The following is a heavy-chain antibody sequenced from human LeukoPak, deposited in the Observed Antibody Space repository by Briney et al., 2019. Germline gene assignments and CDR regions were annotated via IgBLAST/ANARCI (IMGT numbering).Heavy chain of an antibody. J-gene: IGHJ4*02. CDR3: ARALCDNNRCSSYFDS. Sequence: GRSLRLSCAASGFTFSSYAIHWVRQAPGKGLEWVAVISYDGSKKYYADSVQGRFTIFRDNSENTLYLQMNSLRAEDTAMYYCARALCDNNRCSSYFDSWGQGTLVTVSS. CDR2: ISYDGSKK. CDR1: GFTFSSYA. V-gene: IGHV3-30-3*01. D-gene: IGHD3-10*02.